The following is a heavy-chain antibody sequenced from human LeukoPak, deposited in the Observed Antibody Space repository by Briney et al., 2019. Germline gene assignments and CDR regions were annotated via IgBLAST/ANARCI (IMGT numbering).Heavy chain of an antibody. J-gene: IGHJ6*03. CDR2: IRYDGSIT. Sequence: GGSLRLSCAASGFTFTNYAFHWVRQAPGKGLDWVAIIRYDGSITYSTDSVKGRFTISRDNSKNTVYLQMNNLGAGDTAVYYCAKALEDCSGGGCFSGYMDVWGKGTTVTVSS. CDR1: GFTFTNYA. V-gene: IGHV3-30*02. D-gene: IGHD2-15*01. CDR3: AKALEDCSGGGCFSGYMDV.